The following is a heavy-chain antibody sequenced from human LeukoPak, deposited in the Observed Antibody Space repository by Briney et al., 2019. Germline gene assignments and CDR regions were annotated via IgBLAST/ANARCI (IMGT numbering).Heavy chain of an antibody. CDR3: ATSLGVVPAATYHNWFDP. J-gene: IGHJ5*02. V-gene: IGHV1-24*01. CDR1: GYTLTELS. CDR2: FDPEDGET. D-gene: IGHD2-2*01. Sequence: ASVKVSCKVSGYTLTELSMHWVRQAPGKGLEWMGGFDPEDGETIYAQKFQGRVTMTEDTSTDTAYMELSSLRSEDTAVYCCATSLGVVPAATYHNWFDPWGQGTPVTVSS.